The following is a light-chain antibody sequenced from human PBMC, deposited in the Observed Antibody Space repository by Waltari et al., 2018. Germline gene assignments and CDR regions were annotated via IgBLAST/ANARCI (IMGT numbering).Light chain of an antibody. CDR1: QSISSY. CDR2: AAS. Sequence: DIQMTQPPSSLSASVRYRVTITCQESQSISSYLNWYQQKPGKAPKLLISAASSLQSGDPSRFSGSGSGTDFTLTISSLQPEDFATYYCQQSYSTPPYTFGQGTKLEIK. CDR3: QQSYSTPPYT. V-gene: IGKV1-39*01. J-gene: IGKJ2*01.